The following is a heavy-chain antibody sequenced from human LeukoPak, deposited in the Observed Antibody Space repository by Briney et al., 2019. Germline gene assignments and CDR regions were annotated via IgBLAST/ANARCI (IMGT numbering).Heavy chain of an antibody. CDR3: ARGGLGYSGYDRPSGY. D-gene: IGHD5-12*01. CDR2: ISYDGSNK. CDR1: GFTFSSYG. J-gene: IGHJ4*02. Sequence: PGRSLRLSCAASGFTFSSYGIHWVRQAPGKGLEWLAVISYDGSNKYYADSVKGRFTISRDNSKNTLYLQMNSLRAEDTAVYYCARGGLGYSGYDRPSGYWGQGTLVTVSS. V-gene: IGHV3-30*03.